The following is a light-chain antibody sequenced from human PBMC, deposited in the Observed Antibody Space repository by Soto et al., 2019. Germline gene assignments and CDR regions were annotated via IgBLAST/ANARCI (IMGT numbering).Light chain of an antibody. Sequence: DIHMTQSPSTLSASVGDRVTITCRASQSISIWLAWYQQKPGKAPNLLIYKTSSLETGVPSRFSGSGSGTDFTLTISSLQPYDFATSYGQHSNDYSWTFGQGTKVEVK. CDR1: QSISIW. J-gene: IGKJ1*01. CDR3: QHSNDYSWT. V-gene: IGKV1-5*03. CDR2: KTS.